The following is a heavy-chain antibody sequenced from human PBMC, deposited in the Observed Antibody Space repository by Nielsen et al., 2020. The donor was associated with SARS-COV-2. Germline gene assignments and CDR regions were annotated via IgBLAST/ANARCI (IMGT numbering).Heavy chain of an antibody. J-gene: IGHJ3*02. D-gene: IGHD4-17*01. Sequence: GESLKISCAASGFTFSSYGMHWVRQAPGKGLEWVAVIWYDGSNKYYADSVKGRFTISRDNAKNSLYLQMNSLRAEDTAVYYCARGDYLDYGDLRGAFAIWGQGTMVTVSS. V-gene: IGHV3-33*08. CDR2: IWYDGSNK. CDR3: ARGDYLDYGDLRGAFAI. CDR1: GFTFSSYG.